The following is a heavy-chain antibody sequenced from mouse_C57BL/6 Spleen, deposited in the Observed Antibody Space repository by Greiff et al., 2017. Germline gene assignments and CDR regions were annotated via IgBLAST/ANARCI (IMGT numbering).Heavy chain of an antibody. CDR1: GYTFTSYG. J-gene: IGHJ4*01. V-gene: IGHV1-81*01. CDR3: SCYCGNYYSMDY. Sequence: QVQLQQSGAELARPGASVKLSCKASGYTFTSYGLSWVKQRTGQGLEWIGEIYPRSGNTYYNEKFKGKATLTADKSSSTAYMELRSLPSEDSAVYFFSCYCGNYYSMDYWVQGTSVTVSS. D-gene: IGHD2-1*01. CDR2: IYPRSGNT.